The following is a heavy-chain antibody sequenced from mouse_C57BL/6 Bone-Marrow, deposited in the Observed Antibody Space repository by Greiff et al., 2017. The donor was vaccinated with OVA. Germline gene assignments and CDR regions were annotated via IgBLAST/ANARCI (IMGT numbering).Heavy chain of an antibody. CDR3: ARWLLRGYFDV. CDR1: GYTFTSYG. D-gene: IGHD2-3*01. J-gene: IGHJ1*03. Sequence: VQLQQSGAELARPGSSVKMSCKTSGYTFTSYGINWVKQRPGQGLEWIGYIYIGTGYTEYHEKFKGKATLTSDTSSSTAYMQLSSLTSEDSAIDFCARWLLRGYFDVWGTGTTVTVSS. CDR2: IYIGTGYT. V-gene: IGHV1-58*01.